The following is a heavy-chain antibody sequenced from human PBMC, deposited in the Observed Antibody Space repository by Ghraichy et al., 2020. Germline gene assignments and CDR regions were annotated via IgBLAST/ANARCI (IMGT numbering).Heavy chain of an antibody. CDR2: ISSSSSYT. D-gene: IGHD1-26*01. J-gene: IGHJ6*03. V-gene: IGHV3-11*03. CDR1: GFTFSDYY. Sequence: GGSLRLSCAASGFTFSDYYMSWIRQAPGKGLEWVSYISSSSSYTNYADSVKGRFTISRDNAKNSLYLQMNSLRAEDTAVYYCASGSSDLYYYYYYMDVWGKGTTVTVSS. CDR3: ASGSSDLYYYYYYMDV.